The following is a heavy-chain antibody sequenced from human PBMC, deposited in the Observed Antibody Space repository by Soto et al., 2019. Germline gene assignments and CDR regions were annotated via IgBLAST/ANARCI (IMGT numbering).Heavy chain of an antibody. CDR3: ARASPVVTDV. CDR2: IYYSGST. D-gene: IGHD5-18*01. J-gene: IGHJ6*02. CDR1: GGSISSGVYY. V-gene: IGHV4-30-4*01. Sequence: QVQLQESGPGLVKPSQTLALTCTVSGGSISSGVYYWSWIRQPPGKGLEWIGYIYYSGSTYYNPSLQSRVTISVDTSKNQLSLKLSSVTAADKAVYYCARASPVVTDVWGQGTTVTVSS.